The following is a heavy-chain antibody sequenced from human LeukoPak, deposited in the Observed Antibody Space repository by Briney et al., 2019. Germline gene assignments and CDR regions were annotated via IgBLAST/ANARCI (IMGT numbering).Heavy chain of an antibody. CDR3: ARGAFDI. CDR2: TYYSGST. V-gene: IGHV4-39*07. J-gene: IGHJ3*02. Sequence: SETLSLTCTVSGGSISSSSYYWGWIRQPPGKGLEWIGSTYYSGSTNYNPSLKSRVTISVDTSKNQFSLKLSSVTAADTAVYYCARGAFDIWGQGTMVTVSS. CDR1: GGSISSSSYY.